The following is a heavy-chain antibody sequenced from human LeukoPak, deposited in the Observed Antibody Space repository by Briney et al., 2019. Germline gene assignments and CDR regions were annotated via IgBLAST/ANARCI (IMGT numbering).Heavy chain of an antibody. CDR3: ARGVKTFYSYGRVQNYYYYMDV. CDR2: INHSGST. J-gene: IGHJ6*03. Sequence: SETLPLTCAVYGGSFSGYYWSWIRQPPGKGLEWIGEINHSGSTNYNPSLKSRVTISVDTSKNQFSLKLSSVTAADTAVYYCARGVKTFYSYGRVQNYYYYMDVWGKGTTVTVSS. V-gene: IGHV4-34*01. D-gene: IGHD5-18*01. CDR1: GGSFSGYY.